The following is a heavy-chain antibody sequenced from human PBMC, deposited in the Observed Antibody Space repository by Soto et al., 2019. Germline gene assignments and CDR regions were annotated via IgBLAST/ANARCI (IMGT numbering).Heavy chain of an antibody. J-gene: IGHJ6*02. CDR3: ARAGYCSSTSCYLDYYYYYYGMDV. D-gene: IGHD2-2*01. CDR2: IIPIFGTA. CDR1: GGTFSSYA. V-gene: IGHV1-69*01. Sequence: QVQLVQSGAEVKKPGSSVKVSCKASGGTFSSYAISWVRQAPGQGLEWMGGIIPIFGTANYAQKFQGRVTITADESTRTAYMELSSLRSEDTAVYYCARAGYCSSTSCYLDYYYYYYGMDVWGQGTTVTVSS.